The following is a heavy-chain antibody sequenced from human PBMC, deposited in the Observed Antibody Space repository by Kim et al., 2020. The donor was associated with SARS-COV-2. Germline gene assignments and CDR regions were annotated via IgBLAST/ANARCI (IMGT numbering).Heavy chain of an antibody. CDR3: ARAYGDIQLWSGLTDYYYYGMDV. CDR1: GFTFSSYS. D-gene: IGHD5-18*01. Sequence: GGSLRLSCAASGFTFSSYSMNWVRQAPGKGLEWVSSISSSSSYIYYADSVKGRFTISRDNAKNSLYLQMNSLRAEDTAVYYCARAYGDIQLWSGLTDYYYYGMDVWGQGTTVTVSS. CDR2: ISSSSSYI. J-gene: IGHJ6*02. V-gene: IGHV3-21*01.